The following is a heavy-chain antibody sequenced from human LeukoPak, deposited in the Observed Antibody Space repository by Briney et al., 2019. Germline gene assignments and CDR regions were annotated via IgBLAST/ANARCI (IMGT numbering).Heavy chain of an antibody. V-gene: IGHV3-20*04. CDR1: GFTFDDYG. CDR3: ARDYDSSGYSDAFDI. J-gene: IGHJ3*02. CDR2: INWNGGST. Sequence: RPGGSLRLSCAASGFTFDDYGMSWVRHAPGKGLEWLSGINWNGGSTGYADSVKGRFTISRDNAKNSLYLQMNSLRAEDTALYYCARDYDSSGYSDAFDIWGQGTMVTVSS. D-gene: IGHD3-22*01.